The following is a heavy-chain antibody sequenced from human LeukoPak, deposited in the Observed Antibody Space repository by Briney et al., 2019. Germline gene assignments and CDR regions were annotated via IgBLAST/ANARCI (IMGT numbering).Heavy chain of an antibody. CDR1: GFTFSSYS. CDR2: ISSSSSYI. V-gene: IGHV3-21*01. CDR3: VSGSLQSGYNFDY. Sequence: GRSLRLSCAASGFTFSSYSMNWVRQAPGKGLEWVSSISSSSSYIYYADSVKGRFTISRDNAKNSLYLQMNSLRAEDTAVYYCVSGSLQSGYNFDYWGQGALVTVSS. D-gene: IGHD3-3*01. J-gene: IGHJ4*02.